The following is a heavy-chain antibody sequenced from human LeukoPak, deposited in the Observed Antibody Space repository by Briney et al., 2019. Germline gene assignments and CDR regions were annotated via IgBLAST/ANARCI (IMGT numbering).Heavy chain of an antibody. J-gene: IGHJ4*02. Sequence: ASVKVSCKASGHTFTSYGISWVRQAPGQGPEWMGWISTYNGNTNYAQKLQGRVTMTTDTSTSTAYMELRGLRSDDTALYYCARDVGYYDSSGSNYWGQGTLVTVSS. CDR1: GHTFTSYG. CDR2: ISTYNGNT. D-gene: IGHD3-22*01. CDR3: ARDVGYYDSSGSNY. V-gene: IGHV1-18*01.